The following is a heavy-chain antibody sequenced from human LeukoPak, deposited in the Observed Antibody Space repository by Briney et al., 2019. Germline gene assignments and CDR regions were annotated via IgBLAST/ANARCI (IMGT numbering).Heavy chain of an antibody. CDR1: GFTFYNYG. D-gene: IGHD1-26*01. CDR2: MSPDGYG. V-gene: IGHV3-30*18. CDR3: AKGGGISYNPLDP. J-gene: IGHJ5*02. Sequence: PGGSLRLSCAASGFTFYNYGIHWVRQAPGKGLEWLAVMSPDGYGHYADSVKGRFTVSRDNYKNTLFLQMNSLRSDDSAIYYCAKGGGISYNPLDPWGPGTLVTVSS.